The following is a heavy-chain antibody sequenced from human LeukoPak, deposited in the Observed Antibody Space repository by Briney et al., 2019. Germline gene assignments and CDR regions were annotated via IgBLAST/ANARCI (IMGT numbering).Heavy chain of an antibody. CDR3: ARVADGGSYTDY. Sequence: GGSLRLSCAASGVTVGTNSMSWARQSPGKGLEWVSSMSSSTRYIYSADSVKGRFTISRDNAKSSLYLQMNSLRAEDTAVYYCARVADGGSYTDYWGQGTLVTVSS. J-gene: IGHJ4*02. CDR2: MSSSTRYI. CDR1: GVTVGTNS. D-gene: IGHD1-26*01. V-gene: IGHV3-21*04.